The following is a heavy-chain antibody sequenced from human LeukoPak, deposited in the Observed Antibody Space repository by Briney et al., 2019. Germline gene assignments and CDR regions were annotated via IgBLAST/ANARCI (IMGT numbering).Heavy chain of an antibody. CDR1: GFTFDDYG. Sequence: GGSLRLSCAASGFTFDDYGMSWVRQAPGKGLEWVSGINWNGGSTGYADSVKGRFTISRGNAKNSLYLQMNSLRAEDTALYHCARVRSSGPFFFDIWGQGTMVTVSS. J-gene: IGHJ3*02. CDR3: ARVRSSGPFFFDI. CDR2: INWNGGST. D-gene: IGHD1-26*01. V-gene: IGHV3-20*01.